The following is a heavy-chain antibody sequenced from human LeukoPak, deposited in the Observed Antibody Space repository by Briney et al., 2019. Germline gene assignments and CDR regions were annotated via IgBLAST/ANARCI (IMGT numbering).Heavy chain of an antibody. CDR3: ARGLYGSGRRSLMAH. CDR2: INQDENEK. Sequence: GGSLILTCAASGFPFHNYWLTWVRQAPGKGLEWVANINQDENEKYYLDSVKGRFTISRDNAETSLFLQMTSLRVEDTAIYYCARGLYGSGRRSLMAHWGQASLLALSS. D-gene: IGHD3-10*01. J-gene: IGHJ1*01. CDR1: GFPFHNYW. V-gene: IGHV3-7*01.